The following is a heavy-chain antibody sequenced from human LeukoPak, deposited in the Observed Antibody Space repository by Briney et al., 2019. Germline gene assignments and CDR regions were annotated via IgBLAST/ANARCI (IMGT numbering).Heavy chain of an antibody. CDR1: GGSISSYY. CDR2: IYYSGST. V-gene: IGHV4-59*01. CDR3: ARAPDTYFDY. J-gene: IGHJ4*02. Sequence: SETLSLTCTVSGGSISSYYWSWIRQPPGKGLEWIGYIYYSGSTNYNPSLKSRVTISVDTSKNQFSLKLSSVTAADTAVYYCARAPDTYFDYWGQGTLVTVSS.